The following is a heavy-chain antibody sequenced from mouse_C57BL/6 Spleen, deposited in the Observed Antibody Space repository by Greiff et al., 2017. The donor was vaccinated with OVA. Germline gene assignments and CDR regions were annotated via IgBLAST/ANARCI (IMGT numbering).Heavy chain of an antibody. V-gene: IGHV1-22*01. CDR3: AKSVYYDYDGGYAMDY. Sequence: VQLQQSGPELVKPGASVKMSCKASGYTFTDYNMHWVKQSHGKSLEWIGYINPNNGGTSYNQKFKGKATLTVNKSSSTAYMELRSLTSEDSAVYYCAKSVYYDYDGGYAMDYWGQGTSVTVSS. D-gene: IGHD2-4*01. CDR1: GYTFTDYN. J-gene: IGHJ4*01. CDR2: INPNNGGT.